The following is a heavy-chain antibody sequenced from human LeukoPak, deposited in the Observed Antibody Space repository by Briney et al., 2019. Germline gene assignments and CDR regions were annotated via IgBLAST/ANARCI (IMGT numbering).Heavy chain of an antibody. CDR3: ARDRSSLFRYYYYYMDV. CDR2: IYPGDSDT. CDR1: GYSFTSYW. J-gene: IGHJ6*03. Sequence: GESLKISCKGSGYSFTSYWIGWVRQMPGKGLEWMGIIYPGDSDTRYSPSFQGQVTISADKSISTAYLQWSSLKGSDTAMYYCARDRSSLFRYYYYYMDVWGKGTTVTVSS. D-gene: IGHD6-13*01. V-gene: IGHV5-51*01.